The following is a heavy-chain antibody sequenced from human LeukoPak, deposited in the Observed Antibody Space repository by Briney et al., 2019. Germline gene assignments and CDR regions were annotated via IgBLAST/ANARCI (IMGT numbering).Heavy chain of an antibody. J-gene: IGHJ4*02. CDR2: ISATGGNT. CDR1: EFTFSSYA. D-gene: IGHD3-10*01. V-gene: IGHV3-23*01. Sequence: GGSLRLSCAASEFTFSSYAMTWVRQAPGKGLEWVSTISATGGNTYYADSVKGRFTISRDNSKNTLYLQMNTLRAEDTAVYYCAKSLITMVRGVPPRRIYYFDYWGQGALVTVSS. CDR3: AKSLITMVRGVPPRRIYYFDY.